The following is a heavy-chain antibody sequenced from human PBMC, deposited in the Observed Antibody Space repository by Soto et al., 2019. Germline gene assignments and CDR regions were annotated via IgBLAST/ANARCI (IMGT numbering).Heavy chain of an antibody. D-gene: IGHD3-3*01. CDR3: ASTRFWNY. CDR2: INAGNGNT. V-gene: IGHV1-3*01. CDR1: GYTFTSYA. Sequence: ASVKVSCKASGYTFTSYAMHWVRQAPGQRLEWMGWINAGNGNTKYSQKFQGRVTITRDTSASTAYMELSSQRSEDTAVYYCASTRFWNYWGQGTLVTVSS. J-gene: IGHJ4*02.